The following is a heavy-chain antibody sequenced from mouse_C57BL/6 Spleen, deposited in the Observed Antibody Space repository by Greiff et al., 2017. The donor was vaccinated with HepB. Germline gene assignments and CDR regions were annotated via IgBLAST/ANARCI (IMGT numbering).Heavy chain of an antibody. D-gene: IGHD1-1*01. J-gene: IGHJ4*01. Sequence: VHVKQSVAELVRPGASVKLSCTASGFNIKNTYMHWVKQRPEQGLEWIGRIDHANGNTKYAPKFQGKATITTDTASNTAYLQLSSLTSEDTAISYFARSYGYYYAMDFWGQGTSVTVSS. CDR2: IDHANGNT. CDR1: GFNIKNTY. V-gene: IGHV14-3*01. CDR3: ARSYGYYYAMDF.